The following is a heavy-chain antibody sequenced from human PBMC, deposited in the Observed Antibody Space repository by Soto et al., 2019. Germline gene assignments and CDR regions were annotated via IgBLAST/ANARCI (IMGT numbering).Heavy chain of an antibody. D-gene: IGHD6-13*01. V-gene: IGHV5-51*01. CDR2: IYPGDSDT. Sequence: GESLKLSCKGSGYSFTSYWIGWVRQMPGKGLEWMGIIYPGDSDTRYSPSFQGQVTISADKSISTAYLQWSSLKASDTAIYYCARHSSSWNYYYYYGMDVWGQGTTVTVSS. CDR1: GYSFTSYW. J-gene: IGHJ6*02. CDR3: ARHSSSWNYYYYYGMDV.